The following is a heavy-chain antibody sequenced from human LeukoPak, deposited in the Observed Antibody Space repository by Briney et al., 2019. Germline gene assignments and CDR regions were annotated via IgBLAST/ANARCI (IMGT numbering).Heavy chain of an antibody. CDR1: GFTFNSYG. CDR3: AKAAGYSSGWPFEY. V-gene: IGHV3-33*06. CDR2: IWHDGSNK. Sequence: GRSLRLSCAASGFTFNSYGIHWVRQAPGKGLEWVAVIWHDGSNKYYADSVKGRFTISRDNSKNTLYLQMNSLRAEDTAVFYCAKAAGYSSGWPFEYWGQGTLVTVS. D-gene: IGHD6-19*01. J-gene: IGHJ4*02.